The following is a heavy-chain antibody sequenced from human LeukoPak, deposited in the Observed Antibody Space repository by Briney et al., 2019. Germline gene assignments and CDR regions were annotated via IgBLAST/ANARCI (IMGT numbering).Heavy chain of an antibody. CDR3: SYDSSGYYAFDI. CDR2: IIPIFGTA. J-gene: IGHJ3*02. V-gene: IGHV1-69*05. D-gene: IGHD3-22*01. Sequence: GSSVKVSCKASGGTFSSYAISWVRQAHGQGLEWMVRIIPIFGTANYAQKFQRRLTITTHESTSTAYMELSSLRSEDTAVYYCSYDSSGYYAFDIWGQGTMVTVSS. CDR1: GGTFSSYA.